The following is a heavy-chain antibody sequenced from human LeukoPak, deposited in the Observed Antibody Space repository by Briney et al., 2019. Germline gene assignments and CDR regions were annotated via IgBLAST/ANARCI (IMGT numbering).Heavy chain of an antibody. CDR2: IYYSGST. D-gene: IGHD2-21*02. J-gene: IGHJ3*02. CDR3: SRYRNCGSDCYDAFDI. V-gene: IGHV4-39*07. CDR1: GGSISSSSYY. Sequence: PSETLSLTCTVSGGSISSSSYYWGWIRQPPGKGLEWIGSIYYSGSTYYNPSLKSRVTISVDTSKNQFSLKLNSMTAADTAVYYCSRYRNCGSDCYDAFDIWGQGTMVTVSS.